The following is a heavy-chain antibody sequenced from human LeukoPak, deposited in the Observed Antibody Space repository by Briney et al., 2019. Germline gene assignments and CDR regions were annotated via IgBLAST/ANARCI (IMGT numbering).Heavy chain of an antibody. Sequence: PGESLKISCKGSGSTFASYWIGWVRQMPGKGLEWMGIIYPGDSDTRYSPSFQGQVTISADKSISTAYLQWSSLKASDTAMYYCARHGAGYSSSWSPGDYWGQGTLVTVSS. D-gene: IGHD6-13*01. CDR1: GSTFASYW. J-gene: IGHJ4*02. CDR2: IYPGDSDT. V-gene: IGHV5-51*01. CDR3: ARHGAGYSSSWSPGDY.